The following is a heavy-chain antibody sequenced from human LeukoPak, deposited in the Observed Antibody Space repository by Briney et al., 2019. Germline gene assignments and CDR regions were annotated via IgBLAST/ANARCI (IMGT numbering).Heavy chain of an antibody. Sequence: PSETLSLTCAVYGGSFSGYYWSWIRQPPGKGLEWIGEINHSGSTNYNPSLKSRVTISVDTSKNQFSLKLSSVTAADTAVYYCARGTTVPYWGQGTLVTVSS. D-gene: IGHD4-17*01. V-gene: IGHV4-34*01. CDR1: GGSFSGYY. J-gene: IGHJ4*02. CDR3: ARGTTVPY. CDR2: INHSGST.